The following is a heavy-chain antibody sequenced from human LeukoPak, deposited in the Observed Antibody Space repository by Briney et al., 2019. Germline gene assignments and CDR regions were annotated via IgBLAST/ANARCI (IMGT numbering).Heavy chain of an antibody. CDR1: GFAFSTYA. CDR3: AKRQKSGREDDAIDI. CDR2: ISMDGSNK. J-gene: IGHJ3*02. V-gene: IGHV3-30*04. D-gene: IGHD1-26*01. Sequence: PGGSLRLSCVASGFAFSTYAIHWVRQTPDKGLEWVAVISMDGSNKLYADSVKGRFTISRDNSKNTVYLQMNGLRVDDTGVYFCAKRQKSGREDDAIDIWGQGTMVTVSP.